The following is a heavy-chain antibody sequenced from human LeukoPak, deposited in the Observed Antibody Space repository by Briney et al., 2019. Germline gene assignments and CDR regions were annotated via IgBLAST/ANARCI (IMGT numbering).Heavy chain of an antibody. V-gene: IGHV3-33*01. CDR3: ARDEWYCSSTSCYAPHYYYGMDV. CDR2: IWYDGSNK. Sequence: GGSLRLSCAASGFTFSSYGMHWVRQAPGKGLEWVAVIWYDGSNKYYADSVKGRFTISRDNSKNTLYLQMNSLRAEDTAVYHCARDEWYCSSTSCYAPHYYYGMDVWGQGTTVTVSS. J-gene: IGHJ6*02. D-gene: IGHD2-2*01. CDR1: GFTFSSYG.